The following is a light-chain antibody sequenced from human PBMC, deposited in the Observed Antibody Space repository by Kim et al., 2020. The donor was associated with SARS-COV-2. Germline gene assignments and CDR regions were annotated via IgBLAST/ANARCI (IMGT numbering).Light chain of an antibody. V-gene: IGLV3-19*01. CDR1: SLRSYY. Sequence: VAVGQTVRMTCQGDSLRSYYATWYQQKPGQAPIVVIYGTNNRTSGIPDRFSGSSSGNTASLTIPGTQAGDEADYYCNSRDSNDNVVFGGGTKLTVL. CDR3: NSRDSNDNVV. CDR2: GTN. J-gene: IGLJ2*01.